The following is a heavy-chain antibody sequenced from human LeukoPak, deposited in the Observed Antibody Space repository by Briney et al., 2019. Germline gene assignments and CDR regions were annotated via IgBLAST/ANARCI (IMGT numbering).Heavy chain of an antibody. CDR2: IYYSGST. V-gene: IGHV4-31*03. Sequence: SQTLSLTCTVSGGSISSGGYYWSWIRQHPGKGLEWIGYIYYSGSTYYNPSLKSRVTISVDTSKNQFSLKLSSVTAADTAVYYCALKGDSGYDLGEFDYWGRGTLVTVSS. J-gene: IGHJ4*02. D-gene: IGHD5-12*01. CDR3: ALKGDSGYDLGEFDY. CDR1: GGSISSGGYY.